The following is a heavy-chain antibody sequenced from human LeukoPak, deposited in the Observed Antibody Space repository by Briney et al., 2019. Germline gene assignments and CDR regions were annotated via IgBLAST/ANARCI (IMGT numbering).Heavy chain of an antibody. V-gene: IGHV3-74*01. CDR1: GFTFSSNW. Sequence: QAWGSLRLSCAASGFTFSSNWMHWVRQAPGKGLVWVSRINEDGSTTNYADSVKDRSTIFRDNAKNTLYLQMNSLRAEDTAVYYCVRDLGGGSGHWGQGTLVTVSS. J-gene: IGHJ4*02. CDR2: INEDGSTT. D-gene: IGHD1-26*01. CDR3: VRDLGGGSGH.